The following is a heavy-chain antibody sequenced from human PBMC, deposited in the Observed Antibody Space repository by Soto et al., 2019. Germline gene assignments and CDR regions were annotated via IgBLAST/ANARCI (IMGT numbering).Heavy chain of an antibody. J-gene: IGHJ5*02. D-gene: IGHD2-15*01. V-gene: IGHV4-31*02. Sequence: DLEWIGYISYRGSTYYNPSLLSRASISVDTSKNQFALKLSSVTAADTAVYYCARVGHCSGGSCPWFDPWGQGILVTVSS. CDR3: ARVGHCSGGSCPWFDP. CDR2: ISYRGST.